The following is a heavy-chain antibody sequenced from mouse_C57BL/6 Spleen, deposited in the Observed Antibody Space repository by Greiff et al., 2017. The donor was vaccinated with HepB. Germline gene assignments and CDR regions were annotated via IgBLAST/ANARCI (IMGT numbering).Heavy chain of an antibody. V-gene: IGHV1-69*01. CDR1: GYTFTSYW. J-gene: IGHJ4*01. CDR2: IDPSDSYT. Sequence: VQLQQPGAELVMPGASVKLSCKASGYTFTSYWMHWVKQRPGQGLEWIGEIDPSDSYTNYNQKFKGKSTLIVDKSSSTAYMQLSSLTSEDSAVYYCARKDYSNYEDAMDYWGQGTSVTVSS. D-gene: IGHD2-5*01. CDR3: ARKDYSNYEDAMDY.